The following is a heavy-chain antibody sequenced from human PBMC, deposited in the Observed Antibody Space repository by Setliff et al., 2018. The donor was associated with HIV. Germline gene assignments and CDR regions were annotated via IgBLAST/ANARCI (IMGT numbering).Heavy chain of an antibody. CDR3: AREIPYSFGYYFDY. D-gene: IGHD5-18*01. V-gene: IGHV4-39*07. J-gene: IGHJ4*02. CDR1: GGSISSSYYH. CDR2: IYYSGST. Sequence: SETLSLTCTVSGGSISSSYYHWGWIRQPPGKGLEWIANIYYSGSTFYKPSLKSRVTISVDMSKNQVSLKVSSVTAADTAVYYCAREIPYSFGYYFDYWGQGTLVTVSS.